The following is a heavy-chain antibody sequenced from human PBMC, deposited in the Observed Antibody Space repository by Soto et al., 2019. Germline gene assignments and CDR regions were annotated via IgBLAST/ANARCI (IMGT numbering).Heavy chain of an antibody. CDR3: ARRKNGITMVRGVIIKSSYFDY. V-gene: IGHV4-34*01. J-gene: IGHJ4*02. Sequence: PSETLSLTCAVYGWSFSGYYWSWIRQPPGKGLEWIGEINHSGSTNYNPSLKSRVTISVDTSKNQFSLKLSSVTAADTAVYYCARRKNGITMVRGVIIKSSYFDYWGQGTLVTVSS. D-gene: IGHD3-10*01. CDR1: GWSFSGYY. CDR2: INHSGST.